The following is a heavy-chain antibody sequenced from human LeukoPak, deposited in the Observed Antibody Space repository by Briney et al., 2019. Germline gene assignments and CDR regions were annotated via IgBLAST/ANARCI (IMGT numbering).Heavy chain of an antibody. D-gene: IGHD4-23*01. J-gene: IGHJ4*02. Sequence: GGSLRLSCAASGFTFSSPAMGWVRQAPGKGLDWVSAISDSGANTYSADSVKGRFTISRDNSKNTVYLQMNNLGADATALYYCARRSGGNSGPFDYWGQGTLVAVSS. CDR2: ISDSGANT. CDR3: ARRSGGNSGPFDY. V-gene: IGHV3-23*01. CDR1: GFTFSSPA.